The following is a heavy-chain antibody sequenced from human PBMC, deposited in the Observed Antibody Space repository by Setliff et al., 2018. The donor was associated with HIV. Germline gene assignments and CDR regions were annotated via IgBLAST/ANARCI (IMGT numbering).Heavy chain of an antibody. CDR1: GGSMNNYY. Sequence: PSETLSLTCTVSGGSMNNYYWSWIRQPPGKGLEWIGYIYYSGSTYYNPSLKRRVTISVDTSKNQLSLKVRSVTAADTALYYCARVGVRNWNDDGIDYWGQGTLVTVSS. CDR3: ARVGVRNWNDDGIDY. J-gene: IGHJ4*02. D-gene: IGHD1-1*01. CDR2: IYYSGST. V-gene: IGHV4-59*04.